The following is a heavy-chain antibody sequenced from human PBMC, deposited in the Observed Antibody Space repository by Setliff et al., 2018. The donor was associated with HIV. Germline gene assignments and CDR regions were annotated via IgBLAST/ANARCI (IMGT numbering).Heavy chain of an antibody. J-gene: IGHJ6*03. V-gene: IGHV1-69*13. CDR1: GDTFNNYA. CDR3: VNLPFFYYYYMDV. CDR2: ILPVSGAA. Sequence: ASVKVSCKASGDTFNNYAIGWVRQAPGQGLEWMGGILPVSGAANYAQKFQGRATITADESTATFYMEMSTLRSEDTAVYYCVNLPFFYYYYMDVWGEGTPVTVSS.